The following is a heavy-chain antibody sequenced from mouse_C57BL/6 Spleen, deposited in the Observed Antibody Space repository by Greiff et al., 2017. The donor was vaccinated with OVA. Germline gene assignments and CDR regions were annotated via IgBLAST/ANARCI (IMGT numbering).Heavy chain of an antibody. CDR2: IYPRSGNT. J-gene: IGHJ2*01. CDR3: ARSGGSSRYYFDD. Sequence: QVQLQQSGAELARPGASVKLSCKASGYTFTSYGISWVKQRTGQGLEWIGEIYPRSGNTYYNEKFKGKATLTADKSSSTAYMELRSLTSEDSAVYFCARSGGSSRYYFDDWGQGTTLTVSS. CDR1: GYTFTSYG. V-gene: IGHV1-81*01. D-gene: IGHD1-1*01.